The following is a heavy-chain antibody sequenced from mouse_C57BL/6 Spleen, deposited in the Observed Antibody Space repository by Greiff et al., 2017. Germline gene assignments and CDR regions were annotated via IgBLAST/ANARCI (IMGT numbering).Heavy chain of an antibody. CDR2: IDPSDSYT. V-gene: IGHV1-50*01. CDR1: GYTFTSYW. D-gene: IGHD5-1-1*01. J-gene: IGHJ2*01. Sequence: VQLQQPGAELVKPGASVKLSCKASGYTFTSYWMQWVNQRPGQGLEWIGVIDPSDSYTNYNQKFKSKATLTVDTSSSTAYMQLSSLTSEDSAVYYCSRSEYTCYYLDYWGQGTTLTVSS. CDR3: SRSEYTCYYLDY.